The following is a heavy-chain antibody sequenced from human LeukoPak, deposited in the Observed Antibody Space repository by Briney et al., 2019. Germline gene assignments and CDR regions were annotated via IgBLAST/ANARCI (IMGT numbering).Heavy chain of an antibody. D-gene: IGHD1-1*01. V-gene: IGHV3-21*01. CDR2: ISSSSSYI. CDR3: ASWKIADAFDI. Sequence: GGSLRLSCAASGFTFSSYAMHWVRQAPGKGLEWVSSISSSSSYIYYADSVKGRFTISRGNAKNSLYLQMNSLRAEDTAVYYCASWKIADAFDIWGQGTMVTVSS. CDR1: GFTFSSYA. J-gene: IGHJ3*02.